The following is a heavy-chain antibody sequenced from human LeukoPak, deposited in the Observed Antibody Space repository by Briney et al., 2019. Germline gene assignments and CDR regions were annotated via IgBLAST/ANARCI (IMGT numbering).Heavy chain of an antibody. CDR3: ARVSSSWTDYYGMDV. Sequence: ASVKVSCKASGYTFTSYDINWVRQATGQGLEWMGWINPNSGGTNYAQKFQGWVTMTRDTSISTAYMELSRLRSDDTAVYYCARVSSSWTDYYGMDVWGQGTTVTVSS. V-gene: IGHV1-2*04. D-gene: IGHD6-13*01. CDR1: GYTFTSYD. CDR2: INPNSGGT. J-gene: IGHJ6*02.